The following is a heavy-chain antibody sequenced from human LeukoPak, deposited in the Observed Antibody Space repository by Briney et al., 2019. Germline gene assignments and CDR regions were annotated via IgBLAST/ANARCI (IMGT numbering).Heavy chain of an antibody. V-gene: IGHV1-2*02. D-gene: IGHD6-19*01. CDR2: INPNSGGT. J-gene: IGHJ4*02. Sequence: ASVKVSCKASGYTFTGYYMHWVRQAPGQGLEWMGWINPNSGGTNYAQKFRGRVTMTRDTSISTAYMELSRLRSDDTAVYYCARDHGSGWHYFDYWGQGTLVTVSS. CDR1: GYTFTGYY. CDR3: ARDHGSGWHYFDY.